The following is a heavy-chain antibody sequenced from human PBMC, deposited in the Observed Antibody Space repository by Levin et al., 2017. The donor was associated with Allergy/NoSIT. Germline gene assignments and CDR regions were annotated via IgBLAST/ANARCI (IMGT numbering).Heavy chain of an antibody. V-gene: IGHV4-39*07. Sequence: SETLSLTCTVSGGSISDDSYYWAWVRQPPGKGLEWLGSIYYDGSAYYNPSLKTRLTISVHTSKNQFSLRVNSVTAADTAVYYCAGEPNSPYYYHYGLDVWGQGTAVTVSS. CDR1: GGSISDDSYY. J-gene: IGHJ6*02. CDR2: IYYDGSA. CDR3: AGEPNSPYYYHYGLDV. D-gene: IGHD2/OR15-2a*01.